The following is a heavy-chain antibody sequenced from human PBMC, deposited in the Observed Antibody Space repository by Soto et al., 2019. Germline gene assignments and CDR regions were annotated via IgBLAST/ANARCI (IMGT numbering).Heavy chain of an antibody. CDR2: IYYFGST. CDR1: GDSISSGSYY. J-gene: IGHJ4*02. Sequence: QLQLQESGPGLVKPSETLSLTCIVSGDSISSGSYYWGWIRQPPGKGLEWIGSIYYFGSTYYNPSLKSRVSISVDTSTNQFSLKLSSVTAADTAVYYCARLTSGSYPRVFAYWGQGTLVTVSS. CDR3: ARLTSGSYPRVFAY. D-gene: IGHD1-26*01. V-gene: IGHV4-39*01.